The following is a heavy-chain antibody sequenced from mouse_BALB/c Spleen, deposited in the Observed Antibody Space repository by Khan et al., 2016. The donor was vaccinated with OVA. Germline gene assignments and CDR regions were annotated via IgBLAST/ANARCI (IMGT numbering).Heavy chain of an antibody. V-gene: IGHV2-6-1*01. CDR3: ARHGYYGNYGPYFDV. D-gene: IGHD2-1*01. Sequence: QVQLKESGPGLVAPSQSLSITCTISAFSLTSYGVHWVRQPPGKGLEWLVVIWSDGRTTYNSALNSRLSISKDNSKSQVFLKMNSLQTDDTAMYYCARHGYYGNYGPYFDVWGAGTTVTVSS. J-gene: IGHJ1*01. CDR2: IWSDGRT. CDR1: AFSLTSYG.